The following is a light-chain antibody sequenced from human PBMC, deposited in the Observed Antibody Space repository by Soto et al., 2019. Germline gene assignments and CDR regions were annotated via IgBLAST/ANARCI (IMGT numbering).Light chain of an antibody. CDR1: QSVSGW. Sequence: DIQMTQSPSTLSASVGDTVTVTCRASQSVSGWLAWYQQKPGEAPKLLIYDASALPRGVPSRFSGNGSGTKLTLTIASLQPDDSANYYCQQYETFSGTFGPGTKVDIK. CDR3: QQYETFSGT. J-gene: IGKJ1*01. CDR2: DAS. V-gene: IGKV1-5*01.